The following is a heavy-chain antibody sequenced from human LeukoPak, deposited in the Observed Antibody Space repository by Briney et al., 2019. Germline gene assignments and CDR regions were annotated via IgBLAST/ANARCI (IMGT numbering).Heavy chain of an antibody. D-gene: IGHD4-23*01. CDR2: ISVSGSTT. CDR1: GFTFSSYS. Sequence: GGSLRLSCAASGFTFSSYSMNWVRQAPGKGLEWVSYISVSGSTTYYADCVKGRFTISRDNAKNSLYLQMNSLRDEDTAVYYCARATPTQSKAFDLWGRGTLVTVSP. J-gene: IGHJ2*01. V-gene: IGHV3-48*02. CDR3: ARATPTQSKAFDL.